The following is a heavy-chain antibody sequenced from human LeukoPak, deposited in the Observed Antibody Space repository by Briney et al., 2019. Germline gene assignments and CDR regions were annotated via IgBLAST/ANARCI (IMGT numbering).Heavy chain of an antibody. CDR2: IYSGGST. CDR3: ARGSQRYYDSSGYGG. D-gene: IGHD3-22*01. V-gene: IGHV3-66*01. Sequence: GGSLRLSCAASEFSVGCNYMTWVRQAPGKGLEWVSLIYSGGSTYYADSVKGRFTISRDNSKNTLYLQMNSLRAEDTAVYYCARGSQRYYDSSGYGGWGQGTLVTVSS. J-gene: IGHJ4*02. CDR1: EFSVGCNY.